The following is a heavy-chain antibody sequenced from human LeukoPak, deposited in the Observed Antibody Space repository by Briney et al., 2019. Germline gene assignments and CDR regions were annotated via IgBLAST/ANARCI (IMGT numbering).Heavy chain of an antibody. V-gene: IGHV4-34*01. CDR1: GGSFSGYY. D-gene: IGHD6-13*01. Sequence: SETPSLTWAVYGGSFSGYYWSWIRQPPGKGLEWIGEINHSGSTNYNPSLKSRVTISVDTSKNQFSLKLSSVTAADTAVYYCARGVSVRAIAAAGTARAGYYYYGMDVWGQGTTVTVSS. CDR2: INHSGST. CDR3: ARGVSVRAIAAAGTARAGYYYYGMDV. J-gene: IGHJ6*02.